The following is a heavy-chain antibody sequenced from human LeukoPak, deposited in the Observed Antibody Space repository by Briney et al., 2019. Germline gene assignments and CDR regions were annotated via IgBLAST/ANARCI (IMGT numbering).Heavy chain of an antibody. D-gene: IGHD2-15*01. Sequence: PSETLSLTCAVYGGSFSGYYWSWIRQPPGKGLEWIGEINHSGSTNYNPSLKSRVTISVDTSKNQFSLKLSSVTAADTAVYYCARVFYGYCSGGSCYSPFGFDPWGQGTLVTVSS. CDR2: INHSGST. J-gene: IGHJ5*02. CDR1: GGSFSGYY. V-gene: IGHV4-34*01. CDR3: ARVFYGYCSGGSCYSPFGFDP.